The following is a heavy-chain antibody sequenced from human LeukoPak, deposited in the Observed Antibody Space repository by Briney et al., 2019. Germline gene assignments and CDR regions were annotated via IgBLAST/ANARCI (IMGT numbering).Heavy chain of an antibody. V-gene: IGHV4-4*07. J-gene: IGHJ4*02. D-gene: IGHD7-27*01. CDR1: GGSIGTYY. Sequence: PSETLSLXCTVSGGSIGTYYWSWIRQPAGKALEWIGRIFTTGGANYNPSLKSRVTMSLDTSKNLFSLKLNSVTAADTAVYYCVRDGPSWGLLWGQGALVTVSS. CDR3: VRDGPSWGLL. CDR2: IFTTGGA.